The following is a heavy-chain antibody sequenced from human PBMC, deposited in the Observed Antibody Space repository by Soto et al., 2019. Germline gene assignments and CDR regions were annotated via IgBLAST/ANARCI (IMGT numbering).Heavy chain of an antibody. CDR3: ARTYGTGSLNWFDP. CDR1: GFTFSSYW. Sequence: PGGSLRLSCAASGFTFSSYWMSWVRQAPGKGLEWVSYISSGSGNILYADSVKGRFTISRDNAKNSLYLQMNSLRAEDTAVYYCARTYGTGSLNWFDPWGQGTLVTVSS. CDR2: ISSGSGNI. D-gene: IGHD3-10*01. J-gene: IGHJ5*02. V-gene: IGHV3-48*04.